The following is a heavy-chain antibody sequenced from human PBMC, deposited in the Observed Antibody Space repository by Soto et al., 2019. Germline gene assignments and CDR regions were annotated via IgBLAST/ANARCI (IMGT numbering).Heavy chain of an antibody. Sequence: GGSLRLSCAASGFTFSMYWMHWVRQVPGKGPEWVSRINDDGISTNYADSVKGRFTISRDNAKNSLYLQMDSLRAEDTAVYYCARDGTTGTANYHYAMDVWGQGTTVTVSS. D-gene: IGHD4-17*01. V-gene: IGHV3-74*01. CDR2: INDDGIST. J-gene: IGHJ6*02. CDR3: ARDGTTGTANYHYAMDV. CDR1: GFTFSMYW.